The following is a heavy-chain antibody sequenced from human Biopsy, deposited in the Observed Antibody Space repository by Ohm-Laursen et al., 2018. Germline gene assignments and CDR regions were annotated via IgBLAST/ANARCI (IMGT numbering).Heavy chain of an antibody. V-gene: IGHV1-46*01. CDR3: ARAGVGSDGTDSYYYGMDV. Sequence: SVKVSCKASGNTFATYHIHWVRQAPGQGLEWMGVISPSGATTSFSQKFQGRITMTRDTSTGTVYMDLNSLGSENTAVYYCARAGVGSDGTDSYYYGMDVWGPGTTVTVSS. CDR2: ISPSGATT. D-gene: IGHD5-24*01. CDR1: GNTFATYH. J-gene: IGHJ6*02.